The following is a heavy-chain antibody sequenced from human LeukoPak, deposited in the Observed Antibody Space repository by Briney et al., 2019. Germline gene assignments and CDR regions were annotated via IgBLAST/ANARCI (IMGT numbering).Heavy chain of an antibody. CDR1: GFIFNDYG. CDR2: IRYNGDNK. J-gene: IGHJ4*02. D-gene: IGHD1/OR15-1a*01. Sequence: GGSLRLSCAASGFIFNDYGMHWVRQAPGRGLEWVAFIRYNGDNKYYVDSVKGRFTISRDNSKNTLHLQMNSLKPEDTAVYYCAKVGTASKPSDLDYWGQGTLVTVSS. V-gene: IGHV3-30*02. CDR3: AKVGTASKPSDLDY.